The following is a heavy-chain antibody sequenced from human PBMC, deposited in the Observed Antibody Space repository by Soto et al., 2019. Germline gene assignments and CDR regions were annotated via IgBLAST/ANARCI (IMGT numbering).Heavy chain of an antibody. D-gene: IGHD3-3*01. CDR3: ARGYDFWSGYYRPHGLDL. CDR1: EFSLSTFW. J-gene: IGHJ6*02. Sequence: HPGGSLRHSCAASEFSLSTFWMHWVRQAPGQGLVWVSRINGEETITEYADFVKGRFPVSRDNAKNRVDLQMVSLRAEDTALYYCARGYDFWSGYYRPHGLDLWDQGTAVTVSS. V-gene: IGHV3-74*01. CDR2: INGEETIT.